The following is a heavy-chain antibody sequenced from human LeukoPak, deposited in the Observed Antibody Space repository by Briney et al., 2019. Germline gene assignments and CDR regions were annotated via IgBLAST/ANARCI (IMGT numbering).Heavy chain of an antibody. CDR2: INPSGGST. CDR3: ARDHGSAYYRAPRH. CDR1: GYIFTNYY. Sequence: ASVKVSFKASGYIFTNYYVHWVRQAPGQGLEWMGIINPSGGSTTYAQKFQGRVTMTRDTSTSTVYMELSSLRSEDTAVYYCARDHGSAYYRAPRHWGQGTLVTVSS. J-gene: IGHJ4*02. D-gene: IGHD3-10*01. V-gene: IGHV1-46*01.